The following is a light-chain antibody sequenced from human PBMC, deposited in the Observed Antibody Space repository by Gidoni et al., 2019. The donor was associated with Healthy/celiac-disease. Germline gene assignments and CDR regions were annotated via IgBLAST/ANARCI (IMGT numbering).Light chain of an antibody. J-gene: IGKJ1*01. V-gene: IGKV1-5*03. CDR2: KAS. Sequence: DIQMTQSTSILSASVGDRVTITCRASQSISTWLAWYQQKPGKAPKLLIYKASSLESGVTSRFSGSGSGTEFTLTIISLQTDDFATYYCQQYNSFPWTFGQGTKVEIK. CDR1: QSISTW. CDR3: QQYNSFPWT.